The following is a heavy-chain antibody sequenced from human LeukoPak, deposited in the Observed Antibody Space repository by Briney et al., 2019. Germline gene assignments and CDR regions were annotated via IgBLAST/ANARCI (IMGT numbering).Heavy chain of an antibody. Sequence: PGGSLRLSCAASGFTFSNAWMSWVRQAPGKGLEWVGRIKSKTDGGTTDYAAPVKGRFTISRDDSKNTLYLQMNSLKTEDTAVYYCTSEPGVAPFDYWGQGTLVTASS. V-gene: IGHV3-15*01. J-gene: IGHJ4*02. CDR2: IKSKTDGGTT. D-gene: IGHD3-3*01. CDR1: GFTFSNAW. CDR3: TSEPGVAPFDY.